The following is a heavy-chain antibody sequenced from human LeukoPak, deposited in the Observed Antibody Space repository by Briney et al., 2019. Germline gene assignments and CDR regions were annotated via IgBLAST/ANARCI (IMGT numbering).Heavy chain of an antibody. V-gene: IGHV3-21*01. CDR2: ISSSSSYI. CDR3: ARDYGSSWLGSGWTGNWFDP. D-gene: IGHD6-13*01. Sequence: AGGSLRLSCAASGFTFSSYSMNWVRQAPGKGLEWVSSISSSSSYIYYADSVKGRFTISRDNAKNSLYLQMNSLRAEDTAVYYCARDYGSSWLGSGWTGNWFDPWGQGTLVTVSS. CDR1: GFTFSSYS. J-gene: IGHJ5*02.